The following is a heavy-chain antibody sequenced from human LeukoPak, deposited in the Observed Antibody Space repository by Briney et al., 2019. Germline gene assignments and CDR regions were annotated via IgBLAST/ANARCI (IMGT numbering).Heavy chain of an antibody. V-gene: IGHV4-61*01. CDR3: ARFLWFGGPFDP. CDR1: GASVRTESHY. CDR2: NSYSGST. Sequence: SETLSLTCTVPGASVRTESHYWNWVRQPPGKGLEWIGSNSYSGSTNYKSSLRSRVSISVDTSRNQFSLKLKSVTAADTAVYYCARFLWFGGPFDPWGQGTLVTVSS. D-gene: IGHD3-10*01. J-gene: IGHJ5*02.